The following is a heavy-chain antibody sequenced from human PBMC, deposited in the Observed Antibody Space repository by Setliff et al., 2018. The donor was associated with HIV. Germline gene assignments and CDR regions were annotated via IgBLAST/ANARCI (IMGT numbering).Heavy chain of an antibody. J-gene: IGHJ4*02. CDR3: ARPGRNFHTSPWYGDYLDF. CDR1: GYNLGFYN. Sequence: GASVKVSCKASGYNLGFYNMFWVRQAPGQRLEYLGMINPSGGSTNYAQKFQGRVTMTTNTYADTVYMELRNLRSEDAAVYYCARPGRNFHTSPWYGDYLDFWGQGTLVTVSS. V-gene: IGHV1-46*01. D-gene: IGHD6-13*01. CDR2: INPSGGST.